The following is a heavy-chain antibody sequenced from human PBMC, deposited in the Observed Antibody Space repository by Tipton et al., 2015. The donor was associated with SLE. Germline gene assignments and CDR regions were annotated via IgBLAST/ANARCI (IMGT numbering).Heavy chain of an antibody. V-gene: IGHV4-59*11. J-gene: IGHJ2*01. CDR2: LHYSGST. CDR3: ARALTSNWYFDL. D-gene: IGHD2/OR15-2a*01. CDR1: GGFINTHY. Sequence: TLSLTCTVSGGFINTHYWSWIRQPPGKGLEWIGYLHYSGSTTYNPSLKSRVTISVDTSKNQFSLKLSSVTAADTAVYYCARALTSNWYFDLWGRGTLVTVSS.